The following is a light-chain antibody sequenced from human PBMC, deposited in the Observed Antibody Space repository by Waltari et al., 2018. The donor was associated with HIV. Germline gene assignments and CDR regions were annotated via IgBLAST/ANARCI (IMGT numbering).Light chain of an antibody. V-gene: IGLV3-21*04. Sequence: SYVLTQPPSVSLAPGQTANITCGGSNLAYKSVPWYQQKTGRAPKLLIFYDTDRPSGIPQRISGSNSGDTATLTIRRVGPGDEADYFCQVWDSSTDHVVFGGGTKLTVL. CDR3: QVWDSSTDHVV. CDR1: NLAYKS. J-gene: IGLJ3*02. CDR2: YDT.